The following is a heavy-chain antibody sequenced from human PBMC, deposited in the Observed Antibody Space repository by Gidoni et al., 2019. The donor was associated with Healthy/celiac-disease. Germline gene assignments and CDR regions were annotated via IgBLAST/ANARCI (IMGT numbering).Heavy chain of an antibody. CDR1: GFTFSSYW. CDR3: ARAYCSGGSCYWDYYYYMDV. J-gene: IGHJ6*03. V-gene: IGHV3-7*03. CDR2: IKQDGSEK. Sequence: EVQLVESGGGLVQPGWSLSLSCAASGFTFSSYWMSWVRQAPGKGLEWVANIKQDGSEKYYVDSVKGRFTISRDNAKNSLYLQMNSLRAEDTAVYYCARAYCSGGSCYWDYYYYMDVWGKGTTVTVSS. D-gene: IGHD2-15*01.